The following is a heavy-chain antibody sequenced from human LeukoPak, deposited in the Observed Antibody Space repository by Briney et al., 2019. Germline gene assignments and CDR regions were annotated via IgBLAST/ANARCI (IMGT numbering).Heavy chain of an antibody. Sequence: ASVKVSCKASGDTFKNYAVSRVRQAPGQGLEWMGGILTVFGTTNYEQKFQGRVTITTDESSSTAYMELSSLTSEDTAVYYCVRSRSVTYGFDYWGQGTLVIVSS. J-gene: IGHJ4*02. V-gene: IGHV1-69*05. CDR3: VRSRSVTYGFDY. CDR1: GDTFKNYA. D-gene: IGHD4-17*01. CDR2: ILTVFGTT.